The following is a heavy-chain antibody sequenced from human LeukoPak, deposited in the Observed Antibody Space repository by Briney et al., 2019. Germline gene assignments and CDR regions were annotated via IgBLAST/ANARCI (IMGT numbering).Heavy chain of an antibody. CDR3: AKDLYDFWSGYSPSASYYYYGMDV. Sequence: GGSLRLSCAASGFTFSSYGMHWVRQAPGKGLEWAAVISYDGSNKYYADSVKGRFTISRDNSKNTLYLQMNSLRAEDTAVYYCAKDLYDFWSGYSPSASYYYYGMDVWGQGTTVTVSS. D-gene: IGHD3-3*01. J-gene: IGHJ6*02. V-gene: IGHV3-30*18. CDR2: ISYDGSNK. CDR1: GFTFSSYG.